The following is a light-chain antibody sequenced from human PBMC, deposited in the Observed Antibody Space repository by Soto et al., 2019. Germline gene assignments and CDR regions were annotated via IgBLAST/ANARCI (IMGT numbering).Light chain of an antibody. CDR1: QSVSNY. V-gene: IGKV3-20*01. CDR2: GAS. CDR3: QQYLTSPWT. J-gene: IGKJ1*01. Sequence: EIVLTQSPGTLSLSPGEGATLSCRASQSVSNYLAWYQQKPGQAPRLLIYGASTRATGIPDRFSGSGSGTDFPLTISRLEPEDFAVYYCQQYLTSPWTFGQGTKVEIK.